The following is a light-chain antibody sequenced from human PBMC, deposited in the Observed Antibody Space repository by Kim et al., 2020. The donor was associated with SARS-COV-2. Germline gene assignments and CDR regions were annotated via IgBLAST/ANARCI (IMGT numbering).Light chain of an antibody. J-gene: IGKJ2*01. CDR1: QTVNIY. Sequence: SASVGDRVTLTCRTSQTVNIYVNWYQQRPGTPPRLLIYAASNLQSGVPSRFSGSGSGTDFTLSISSLQPEDFATYYCQQSYRSPQTFGQGTKL. CDR3: QQSYRSPQT. CDR2: AAS. V-gene: IGKV1-39*01.